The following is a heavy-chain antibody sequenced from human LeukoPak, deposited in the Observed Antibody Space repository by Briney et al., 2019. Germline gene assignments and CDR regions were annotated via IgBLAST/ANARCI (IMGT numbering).Heavy chain of an antibody. CDR3: ARDVDISPHAFDI. CDR1: GGSISSGDYY. Sequence: PSQTLSLTCTVSGGSISSGDYYWSWIRQPPGKGLEWIGYIYYSGSTYYNPSLKSRVTISVDTSKNQFSLKLTSVTAADTAVYYCARDVDISPHAFDIWGQGTVVSVSS. CDR2: IYYSGST. D-gene: IGHD3-3*02. V-gene: IGHV4-30-4*01. J-gene: IGHJ3*02.